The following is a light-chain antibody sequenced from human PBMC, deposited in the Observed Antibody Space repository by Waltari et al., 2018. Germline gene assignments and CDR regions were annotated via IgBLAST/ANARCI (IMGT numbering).Light chain of an antibody. CDR2: AAS. J-gene: IGKJ3*01. CDR1: QSISSY. V-gene: IGKV1-39*01. Sequence: DIKMTQSPSSLSASVGDRVTITCRASQSISSYLNWYQQKPGKAPKLLISAASSLQSGVPSRFSGSGSGTDYNLTISSLQPEDFATYYCQHTYSPPLTFGPGTKVDLK. CDR3: QHTYSPPLT.